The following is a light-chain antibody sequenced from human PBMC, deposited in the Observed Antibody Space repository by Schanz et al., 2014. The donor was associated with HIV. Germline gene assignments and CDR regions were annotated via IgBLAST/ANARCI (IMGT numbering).Light chain of an antibody. CDR2: GAS. CDR3: QQYGSSPL. Sequence: EVVLTQSPGTLSVSPGGRTTLSCRASQSVSSSYFAWYQQKPGQAPRLLIYGASSRATGIPDRFSGSGSGTDFTLTISRLEPEDFAVYYCQQYGSSPLFGQGTKVEIK. V-gene: IGKV3-20*01. J-gene: IGKJ1*01. CDR1: QSVSSSY.